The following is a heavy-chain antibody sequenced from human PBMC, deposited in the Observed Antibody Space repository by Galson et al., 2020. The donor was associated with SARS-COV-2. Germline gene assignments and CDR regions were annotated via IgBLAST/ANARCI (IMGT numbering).Heavy chain of an antibody. J-gene: IGHJ5*02. CDR3: ARDRVYYDGFDP. Sequence: ASVKVSCKASGYTFTGYYMHWVRQAPGQGLEWMGWINPNSGGTNYAQKFQGRVTMTRDTSISTAYMELSRLRSDDTAVYYCARDRVYYDGFDPWGQGTLVTVSS. CDR1: GYTFTGYY. CDR2: INPNSGGT. V-gene: IGHV1-2*02. D-gene: IGHD3-22*01.